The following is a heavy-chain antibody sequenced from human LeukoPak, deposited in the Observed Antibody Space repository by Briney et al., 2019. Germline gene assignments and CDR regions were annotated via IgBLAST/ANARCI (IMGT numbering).Heavy chain of an antibody. CDR1: SGSISSNNHF. V-gene: IGHV4-39*07. Sequence: PSETLSLTCTVSSGSISSNNHFWGWIRQPQGKGLEWIGNIDYSGSTDYNPSLKSRVSISVDTSKKQFYLKLTSVTAADTAVYYCARDGVYTISEGDFDYWGQGTLVTVSS. D-gene: IGHD3-3*01. CDR3: ARDGVYTISEGDFDY. J-gene: IGHJ4*02. CDR2: IDYSGST.